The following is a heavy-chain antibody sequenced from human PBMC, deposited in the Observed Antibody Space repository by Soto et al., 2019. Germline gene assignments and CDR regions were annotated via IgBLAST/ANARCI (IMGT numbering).Heavy chain of an antibody. D-gene: IGHD3-10*01. CDR3: ARDDLGTMVRGVIIESPHYGMDF. Sequence: SVKVSCKASGGTFSSYAISWVRQAPGQGLEWMGGIIPIFGTANYAQKFQGRVTITADESTSTAYMELSSLRSEDTAVYYCARDDLGTMVRGVIIESPHYGMDFWGQGTTVTVSS. CDR1: GGTFSSYA. CDR2: IIPIFGTA. V-gene: IGHV1-69*13. J-gene: IGHJ6*02.